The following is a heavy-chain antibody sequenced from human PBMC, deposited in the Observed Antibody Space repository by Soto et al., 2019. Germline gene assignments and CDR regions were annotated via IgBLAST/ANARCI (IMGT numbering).Heavy chain of an antibody. CDR3: ARSHPRSSWYFP. CDR1: GYTFTGYY. Sequence: QVQLVQSGAEVKKPGASVKVSCKASGYTFTGYYMHWVRQAPGQGLEWMGWINPNSGDTNYAQKFQGWVTMTRDTSISTAYMELSRLRSDDTAVYYCARSHPRSSWYFPWGQGTLVTVSS. D-gene: IGHD6-13*01. V-gene: IGHV1-2*04. CDR2: INPNSGDT. J-gene: IGHJ5*02.